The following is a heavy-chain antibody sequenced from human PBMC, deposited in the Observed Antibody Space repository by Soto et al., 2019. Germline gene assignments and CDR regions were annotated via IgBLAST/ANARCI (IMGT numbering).Heavy chain of an antibody. J-gene: IGHJ5*02. CDR1: GGTIRSPDW. V-gene: IGHV4-4*02. CDR3: ARGRGRYSSGWSWFDP. D-gene: IGHD6-19*01. Sequence: SDTLSLTCGVSGGTIRSPDWWTWVRQPPGKGLEWIGEIFQSGSTNYTPSLESRVTISVDKSKNQFSLTLTSVTAADTAVYFCARGRGRYSSGWSWFDPWGQGILVTVSS. CDR2: IFQSGST.